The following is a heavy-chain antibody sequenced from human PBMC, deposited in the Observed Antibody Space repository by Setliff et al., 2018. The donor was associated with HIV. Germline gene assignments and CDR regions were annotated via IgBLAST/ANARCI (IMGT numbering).Heavy chain of an antibody. CDR3: ARRWGDILNGPDAFDI. CDR1: GYSISSGYY. J-gene: IGHJ3*02. V-gene: IGHV4-38-2*01. Sequence: LSLTCGVSGYSISSGYYWGWIRQPPGKGLEWIGNIHHSGSRYSNPSLKSRVTISIGTSKNQFSVKLSSVTAADTAMYYCARRWGDILNGPDAFDIWGQGTRVTVSS. CDR2: IHHSGSR. D-gene: IGHD3-9*01.